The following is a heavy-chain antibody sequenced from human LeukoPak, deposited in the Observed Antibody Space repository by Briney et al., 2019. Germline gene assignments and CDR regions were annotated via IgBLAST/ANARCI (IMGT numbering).Heavy chain of an antibody. V-gene: IGHV3-23*01. CDR1: GFTFSSYA. CDR3: ATNYYDASATNY. CDR2: ISGGGGTT. Sequence: PGGSLRLSCAASGFTFSSYAMSWVRQAPGKGLEWVSAISGGGGTTYYADSVKGRFTISRDNSKNTLYLQMNSLRAEDTAVYYCATNYYDASATNYWGQGTQVTVSS. D-gene: IGHD3-22*01. J-gene: IGHJ4*02.